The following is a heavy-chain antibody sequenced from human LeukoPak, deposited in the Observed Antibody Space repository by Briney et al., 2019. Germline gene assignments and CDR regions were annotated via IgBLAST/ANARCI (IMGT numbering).Heavy chain of an antibody. CDR3: ARDYYDSSGYYTAREPYYFDY. CDR2: ISPILGIA. J-gene: IGHJ4*02. V-gene: IGHV1-69*04. Sequence: SEKVSCKASGGTFSSYAISWVRQAPGQGLEWMGRISPILGIANYAQKFQGRVTITADKSTSTAYMELSSLRSEDTAVYYCARDYYDSSGYYTAREPYYFDYWGQGTLVTVSS. CDR1: GGTFSSYA. D-gene: IGHD3-22*01.